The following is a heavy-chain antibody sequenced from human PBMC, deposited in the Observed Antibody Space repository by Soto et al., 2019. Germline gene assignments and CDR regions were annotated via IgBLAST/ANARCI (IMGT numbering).Heavy chain of an antibody. Sequence: QITLKESGPTLVKPTQTLTLTCTFSGFSLSTSGVGVGWIRQPPGKALEWLALIFWDDDKRYSPSLRSRLTITKDTSKNQVVLIMTNMDPVDTATYYCAHTPSRYGSGIGRFDPWGQGTLVTVSS. CDR1: GFSLSTSGVG. CDR2: IFWDDDK. D-gene: IGHD3-10*01. CDR3: AHTPSRYGSGIGRFDP. J-gene: IGHJ5*02. V-gene: IGHV2-5*02.